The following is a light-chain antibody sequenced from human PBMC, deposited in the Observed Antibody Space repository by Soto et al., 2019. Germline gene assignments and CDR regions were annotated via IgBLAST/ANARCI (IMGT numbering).Light chain of an antibody. V-gene: IGKV3-20*01. CDR3: QHYGSPPLT. Sequence: EIVLTQSPGTLSLSPGERATLSCRASQSIATYYLAWYQQTPGQAPRLLIYSASYRATGIPDRFSGGGSGTDFTLTISRLEPADFAVYYCQHYGSPPLTFGGGTKVEIK. CDR2: SAS. J-gene: IGKJ4*01. CDR1: QSIATYY.